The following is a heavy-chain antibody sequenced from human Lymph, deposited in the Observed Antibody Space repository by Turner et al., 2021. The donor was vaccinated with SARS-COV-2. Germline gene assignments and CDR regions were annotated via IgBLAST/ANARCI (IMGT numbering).Heavy chain of an antibody. CDR3: AKDPNWYVLSAVDY. J-gene: IGHJ4*02. V-gene: IGHV3-23*01. CDR1: GFTFSSYA. Sequence: EGQLLESGGGLVQPGGSLRLSCAASGFTFSSYAMSWVRQAPGKGLGWISAITASGGSTYSADSVKGRFTISRDNSKNTLYLQMNSLRAEETAVYYCAKDPNWYVLSAVDYWGQGTLVTVSS. CDR2: ITASGGST. D-gene: IGHD1-1*01.